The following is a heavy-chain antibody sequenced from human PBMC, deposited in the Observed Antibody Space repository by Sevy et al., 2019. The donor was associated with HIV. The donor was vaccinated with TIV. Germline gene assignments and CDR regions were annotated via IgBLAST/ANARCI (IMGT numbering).Heavy chain of an antibody. CDR3: ARSRSNYADYYFDY. CDR1: GFTFNTHA. J-gene: IGHJ4*02. CDR2: ISATGGGT. D-gene: IGHD4-17*01. V-gene: IGHV3-23*01. Sequence: GGSLRLSCAASGFTFNTHAMNWVRQAPGKGLEWVSGISATGGGTYYTDSVKGRFTISRDNAKNSLYLEIHTLRPEDTAVYYCARSRSNYADYYFDYWGQGTVVTVSS.